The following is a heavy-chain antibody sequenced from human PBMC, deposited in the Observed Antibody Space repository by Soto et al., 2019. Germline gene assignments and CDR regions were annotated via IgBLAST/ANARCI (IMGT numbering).Heavy chain of an antibody. CDR3: ASSSLYGMDV. CDR1: GFTFSTHA. D-gene: IGHD1-1*01. CDR2: FSGSGGNI. V-gene: IGHV3-23*01. J-gene: IGHJ6*02. Sequence: GGSLRLSCVASGFTFSTHAMSWVRQAPGKGLEWVSTFSGSGGNIYYAESVKGRLTISRDDSKNTLYLHMNSLRVEDTAVYYCASSSLYGMDVWGQGTTVTVSS.